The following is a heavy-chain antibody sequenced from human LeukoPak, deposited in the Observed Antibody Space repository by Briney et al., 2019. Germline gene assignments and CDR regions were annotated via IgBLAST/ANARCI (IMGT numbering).Heavy chain of an antibody. D-gene: IGHD3-10*01. V-gene: IGHV3-74*01. J-gene: IGHJ4*02. CDR3: ATGCSTAACFGDY. CDR1: GFTFSHNW. Sequence: AGGSLRLSCAGFTFSHNWMHWVRHAPGKGLVWVAQINSDGSRGSYADSVKGRSTISTDNAENTLYLHMAGLRAEDTALYYCATGCSTAACFGDYWGQGALVTVSS. CDR2: INSDGSRG.